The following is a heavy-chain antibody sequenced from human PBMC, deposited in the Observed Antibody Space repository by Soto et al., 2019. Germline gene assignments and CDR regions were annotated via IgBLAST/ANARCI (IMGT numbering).Heavy chain of an antibody. V-gene: IGHV4-59*08. CDR1: GGSIDTYY. CDR2: IYYSGST. J-gene: IGHJ4*02. D-gene: IGHD3-10*01. Sequence: SETLSLTCTVSGGSIDTYYWSWIRQPPGKGLQWIGYIYYSGSTTYSPSLKSRVTISVDRSKNQFSLKLTSMTAADTAVYYCARVGGFGATTIDYWGQGTLVTVSS. CDR3: ARVGGFGATTIDY.